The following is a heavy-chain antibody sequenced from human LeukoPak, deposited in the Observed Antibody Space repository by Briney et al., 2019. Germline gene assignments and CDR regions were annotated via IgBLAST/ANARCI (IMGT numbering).Heavy chain of an antibody. D-gene: IGHD4-17*01. CDR2: ICDGGGAT. J-gene: IGHJ3*02. CDR3: ASIDYGDYPDAFDI. V-gene: IGHV3-23*01. Sequence: PGGSLRLSCAASGFTFSNYGMNWVRQAPGKGLEWVSGICDGGGATYYADSVKGRFTISRDNSKNSLSLQVSSLRAEDTAVYYCASIDYGDYPDAFDIWGQGAMVTVSS. CDR1: GFTFSNYG.